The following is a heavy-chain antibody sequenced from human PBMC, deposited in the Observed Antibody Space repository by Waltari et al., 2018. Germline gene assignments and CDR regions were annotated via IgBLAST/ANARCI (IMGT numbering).Heavy chain of an antibody. V-gene: IGHV3-21*01. J-gene: IGHJ4*02. Sequence: EEQLVESGGGLVKPGGSLRLSCAGSGFTFSNYNMNWVRQAPGKGLEWVSSISTTSTYTHYADSVKGRFTISRDNAKNSLFLQMNSLKTEDTAVYYCATGGWGFYFDYWGQGTLLTVSS. D-gene: IGHD7-27*01. CDR2: ISTTSTYT. CDR3: ATGGWGFYFDY. CDR1: GFTFSNYN.